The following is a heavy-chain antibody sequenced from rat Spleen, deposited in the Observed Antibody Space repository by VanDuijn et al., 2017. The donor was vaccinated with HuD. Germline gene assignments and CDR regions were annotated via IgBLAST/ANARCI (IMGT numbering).Heavy chain of an antibody. J-gene: IGHJ2*01. D-gene: IGHD1-12*01. Sequence: EVQLQESGPGLVKPSQSLSLTCSVTGNSIANGYRWNWIRKFPGNKMEWIGHISYSGSTSYNPSLKSRISITRDTSKNQFFLQLNSVTIEDTATYYCARYRDSYGHVGIFDYWGLGVMVTVSS. CDR2: ISYSGST. V-gene: IGHV3-1*01. CDR3: ARYRDSYGHVGIFDY. CDR1: GNSIANGY.